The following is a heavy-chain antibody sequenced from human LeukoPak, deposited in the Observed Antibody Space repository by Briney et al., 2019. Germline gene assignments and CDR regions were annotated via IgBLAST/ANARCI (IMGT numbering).Heavy chain of an antibody. CDR3: ARDPVTYFYDTSGHPSANWFDP. CDR2: ISAYDGNT. CDR1: GYTFTSYD. V-gene: IGHV1-18*01. Sequence: ASVKVSCKASGYTFTSYDITWVRQAPGQGLEWMGWISAYDGNTNYAQKLQGRVTMTTDTSTSTAYMELRSLRSDDTAVYYCARDPVTYFYDTSGHPSANWFDPWGQGTLATVPS. J-gene: IGHJ5*02. D-gene: IGHD3-22*01.